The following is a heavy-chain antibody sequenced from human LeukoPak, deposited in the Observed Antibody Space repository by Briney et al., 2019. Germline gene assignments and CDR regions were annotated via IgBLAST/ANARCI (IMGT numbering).Heavy chain of an antibody. CDR1: GFTFSSYS. D-gene: IGHD7-27*01. CDR2: ISSSSSTI. CDR3: ARVPLGYYYYYMDV. V-gene: IGHV3-48*04. Sequence: GGSLRLSCAASGFTFSSYSMNWVSQAPGKGLEWVSYISSSSSTIYYADSVKGRFTISRDNAKNSLYLQMNSLRAEDTAVYYCARVPLGYYYYYMDVWGNGTTVTISS. J-gene: IGHJ6*03.